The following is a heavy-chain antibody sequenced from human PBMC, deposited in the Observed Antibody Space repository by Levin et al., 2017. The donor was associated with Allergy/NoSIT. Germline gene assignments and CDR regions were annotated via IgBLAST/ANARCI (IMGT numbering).Heavy chain of an antibody. CDR2: ITSKAYGGAS. CDR3: ARSSGFFNDY. J-gene: IGHJ4*02. D-gene: IGHD3-10*01. Sequence: GGSLRLSCTGSGFTFSDYSMTWFRQAPGKGLEWVAFITSKAYGGASEYAASVEGRHTLARDDSTNVAYLQMNSLKTEDTAVYYCARSSGFFNDYWGQGTLVTVSS. V-gene: IGHV3-49*03. CDR1: GFTFSDYS.